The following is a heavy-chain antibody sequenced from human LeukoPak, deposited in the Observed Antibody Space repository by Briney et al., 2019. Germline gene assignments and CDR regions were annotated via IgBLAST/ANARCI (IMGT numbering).Heavy chain of an antibody. V-gene: IGHV3-30*18. J-gene: IGHJ4*02. CDR3: AKDGRYSYGRLDY. D-gene: IGHD5-18*01. CDR1: GFTFSSYG. Sequence: PGRSLRLSCAASGFTFSSYGMHWVRQAPGKGLEWVAVISYDGSNKYYADSVKGRFTISRDNSKNTLYLQMNSLRAEDTAVYYCAKDGRYSYGRLDYWGQGTLVTVSS. CDR2: ISYDGSNK.